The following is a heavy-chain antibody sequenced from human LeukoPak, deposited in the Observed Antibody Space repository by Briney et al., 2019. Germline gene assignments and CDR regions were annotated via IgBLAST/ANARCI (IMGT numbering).Heavy chain of an antibody. V-gene: IGHV3-30*18. Sequence: ETGGCLRLSCAASGFTFSSCGMHWVRQAPGKGLEWVAVISYDGSNKYYADSVKGRFTVSRDDSRNTVFLQMDSLRAEDTAVYYCAKDRSKTWSFDHWGQGTLVTVSS. CDR3: AKDRSKTWSFDH. CDR1: GFTFSSCG. CDR2: ISYDGSNK. J-gene: IGHJ4*02. D-gene: IGHD2-2*01.